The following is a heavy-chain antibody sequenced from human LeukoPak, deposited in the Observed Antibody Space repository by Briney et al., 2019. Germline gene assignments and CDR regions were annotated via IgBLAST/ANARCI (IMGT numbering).Heavy chain of an antibody. J-gene: IGHJ6*03. V-gene: IGHV4-59*08. CDR1: GGSIGTYY. D-gene: IGHD3-16*02. CDR3: ARHIGGGIEDMDV. CDR2: IYVTGT. Sequence: SETLSLTCTVSGGSIGTYYWSWIRQSPGKGLEWIGYIYVTGTRYNPYLQSRVTISADRSRNQFFLKMSSVTAADTAVYYCARHIGGGIEDMDVWGKGTKVIVSS.